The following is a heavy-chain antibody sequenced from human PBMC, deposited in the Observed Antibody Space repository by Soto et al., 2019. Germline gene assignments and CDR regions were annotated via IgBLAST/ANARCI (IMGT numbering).Heavy chain of an antibody. CDR1: GYSFTSYW. J-gene: IGHJ5*02. CDR3: ARHVGSYFDGNNWFDP. Sequence: GESLKISCKGSGYSFTSYWIGWVRQMPGKGLEWMGIIYPGDSDTRYSPSFQGQVTISADKSISTAYLQWSSLKASDTAMYYCARHVGSYFDGNNWFDPWGQGTLVTVSS. V-gene: IGHV5-51*01. CDR2: IYPGDSDT. D-gene: IGHD3-9*01.